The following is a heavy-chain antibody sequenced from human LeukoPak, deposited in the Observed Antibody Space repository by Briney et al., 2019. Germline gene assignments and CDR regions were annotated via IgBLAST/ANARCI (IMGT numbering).Heavy chain of an antibody. J-gene: IGHJ6*03. CDR2: IHTSGST. D-gene: IGHD3-10*01. V-gene: IGHV4-4*07. Sequence: PSETLSLTCTVSGGSISSYYWSWIRQPAGKGLEWIGRIHTSGSTNYNPSLKSRVTMSVDTSKNQFSLKLSSVTAADTAVYYCARVEEAYGSGRRENYYYYYMDVWGKGTTVTISS. CDR1: GGSISSYY. CDR3: ARVEEAYGSGRRENYYYYYMDV.